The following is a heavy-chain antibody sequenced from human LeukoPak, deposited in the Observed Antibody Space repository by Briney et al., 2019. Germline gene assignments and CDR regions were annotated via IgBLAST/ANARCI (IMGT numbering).Heavy chain of an antibody. D-gene: IGHD2-15*01. V-gene: IGHV1-69*01. CDR1: GGTFSSYA. CDR2: IIPIFGTA. CDR3: ARGPFIGAFDI. J-gene: IGHJ3*02. Sequence: GASVKVSCKASGGTFSSYAISWVRQAPGQGLEWMGGIIPIFGTANYAQKFQGRVTITADESTSTAYMELSSLRSEATAVYYCARGPFIGAFDIWGQGTMVTVSS.